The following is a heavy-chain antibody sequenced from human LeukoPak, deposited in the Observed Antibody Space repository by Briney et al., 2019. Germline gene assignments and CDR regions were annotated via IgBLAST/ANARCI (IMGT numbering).Heavy chain of an antibody. J-gene: IGHJ5*02. CDR3: VKDLWPYYYDSSGYRNWFDP. CDR2: ISGSGGST. V-gene: IGHV3-23*01. Sequence: GGSLRLSCAASGFTFSSYAMSWVRQAPGKGLEWVSAISGSGGSTYYADSVKGRFTISRDNSKNTLYLQMNSLRAEDTAVYYCVKDLWPYYYDSSGYRNWFDPWGQGTLVTVSS. CDR1: GFTFSSYA. D-gene: IGHD3-22*01.